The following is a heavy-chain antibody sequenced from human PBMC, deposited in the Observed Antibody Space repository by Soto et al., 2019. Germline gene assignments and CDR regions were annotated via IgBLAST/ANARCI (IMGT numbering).Heavy chain of an antibody. Sequence: EVQLLESGGGLVQRGGSLRLSCAASGFPFSSYVMSWVRQAPGKGLEWVSGISGGGSNTFYADYVKGRFTISRDNFKNTLLLQMNSLGAEDTAVYYCAKDSNKYSSSLRGRYFDYWGQGIGVTVSS. V-gene: IGHV3-23*01. J-gene: IGHJ4*02. CDR3: AKDSNKYSSSLRGRYFDY. CDR2: ISGGGSNT. D-gene: IGHD4-4*01. CDR1: GFPFSSYV.